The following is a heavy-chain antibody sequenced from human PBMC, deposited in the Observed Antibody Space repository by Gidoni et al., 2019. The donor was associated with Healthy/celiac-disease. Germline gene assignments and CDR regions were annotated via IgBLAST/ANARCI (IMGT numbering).Heavy chain of an antibody. CDR3: ASHTVTTILNYYYYYMDV. J-gene: IGHJ6*03. Sequence: QVQLVQSGAEVKKPGSSVKVSCKASGGTFSSYAISWVRQAPGQGLEWMGGIIPIFGTANYAQKFQGRVTITADESTSTAYMELSSLRSEDTAVYYCASHTVTTILNYYYYYMDVWGKGTTVTVSS. D-gene: IGHD4-17*01. CDR1: GGTFSSYA. V-gene: IGHV1-69*01. CDR2: IIPIFGTA.